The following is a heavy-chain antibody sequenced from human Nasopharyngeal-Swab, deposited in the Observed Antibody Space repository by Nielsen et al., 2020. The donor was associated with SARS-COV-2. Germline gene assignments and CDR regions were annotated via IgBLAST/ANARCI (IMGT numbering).Heavy chain of an antibody. CDR3: ARARDHDYGGKGSADDASDI. Sequence: SVKVSCKASGGTFSSYAISWVRQAPGQGLEWMGGIIPIFGTANYAQKFQGRVTITADEFTSTAYMELSSLRSEDTAVYYCARARDHDYGGKGSADDASDIWGQGTMVTVSS. V-gene: IGHV1-69*13. CDR2: IIPIFGTA. J-gene: IGHJ3*02. CDR1: GGTFSSYA. D-gene: IGHD4-23*01.